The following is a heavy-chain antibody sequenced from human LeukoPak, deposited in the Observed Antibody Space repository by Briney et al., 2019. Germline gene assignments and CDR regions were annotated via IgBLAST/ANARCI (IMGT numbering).Heavy chain of an antibody. D-gene: IGHD3-22*01. V-gene: IGHV3-74*01. CDR3: AREADPSYYDSSGPPDAFDI. CDR2: INSDGSRT. CDR1: GFTFTSYW. Sequence: PGGSLRLSCAASGFTFTSYWMHWVRQAPGKGLVLVSRINSDGSRTSYADSVKGRFTISRDSAKNTLYLQMNSLRAEDTAVYYCAREADPSYYDSSGPPDAFDIWGQGTMVTVSS. J-gene: IGHJ3*02.